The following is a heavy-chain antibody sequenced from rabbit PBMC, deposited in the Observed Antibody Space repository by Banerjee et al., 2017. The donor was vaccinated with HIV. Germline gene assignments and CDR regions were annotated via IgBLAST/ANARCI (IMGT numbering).Heavy chain of an antibody. CDR2: IYPGFGIR. CDR1: GIDLSNYG. J-gene: IGHJ4*01. CDR3: ARDLPISDGYSFDL. Sequence: ELVESGGGLVQPGGSLKLSCKASGIDLSNYGISWVRQAPGKGPEWIASIYPGFGIRNYANSVKGRFTISKTSSTTVTLQMTSLTAADTATYFCARDLPISDGYSFDLWGPGTLVTVS. D-gene: IGHD6-1*01. V-gene: IGHV1S47*01.